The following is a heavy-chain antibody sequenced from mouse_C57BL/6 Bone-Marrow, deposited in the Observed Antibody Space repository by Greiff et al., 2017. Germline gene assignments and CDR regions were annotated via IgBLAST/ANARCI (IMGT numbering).Heavy chain of an antibody. Sequence: VMLVESGAELMKPGASVKLSCKATGYTFTGYWIEWVKQRPGHGLEWIGELLPGSGSTNYNEKFKGKATFTADTSSNTAYMQLSSLTTEDSAIYYCARFPLYYYGSRWYFDVWGTGTTVTVSS. CDR3: ARFPLYYYGSRWYFDV. V-gene: IGHV1-9*01. CDR1: GYTFTGYW. D-gene: IGHD1-1*01. J-gene: IGHJ1*03. CDR2: LLPGSGST.